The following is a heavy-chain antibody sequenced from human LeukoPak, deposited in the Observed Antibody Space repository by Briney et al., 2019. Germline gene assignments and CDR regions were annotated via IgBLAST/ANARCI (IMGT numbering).Heavy chain of an antibody. J-gene: IGHJ4*02. Sequence: GGSLRLSCAASGFTFSSYSMNWVRQAPGKGLEWVSSISSSSSYIYYADSVKGRFTISRDNAKNPLYLQMNSLRAEDTAVYYCARDKCSGGSCYDYWGQGTLVTVSS. V-gene: IGHV3-21*01. CDR2: ISSSSSYI. CDR1: GFTFSSYS. CDR3: ARDKCSGGSCYDY. D-gene: IGHD2-15*01.